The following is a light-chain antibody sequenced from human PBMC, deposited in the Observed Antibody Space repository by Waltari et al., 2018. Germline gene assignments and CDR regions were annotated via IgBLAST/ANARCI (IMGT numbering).Light chain of an antibody. J-gene: IGLJ3*02. Sequence: SYVLTPPPSVSVAPGQTATITCGGDNIGTYSVHCYHQKPGQAPVLVVYDDRDRPSGIPERFSGSNSGNTATLTISRVEAADEADYYCQVWDNRRDHRWVFGGGTKLTVL. CDR3: QVWDNRRDHRWV. CDR1: NIGTYS. CDR2: DDR. V-gene: IGLV3-21*02.